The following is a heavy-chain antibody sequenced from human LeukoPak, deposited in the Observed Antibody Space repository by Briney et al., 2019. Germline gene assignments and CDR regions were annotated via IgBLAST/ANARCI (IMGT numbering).Heavy chain of an antibody. Sequence: PGASLRLSCAASGFTFSSYAMSWVRQAPGKGLEWVSAISGSGGSTYYADSVKGRFTISRDNSKNTLYLQMNSLRAEDTAVYYCAKKPVGRAAGSYFDYWGQGTLVTVSS. CDR3: AKKPVGRAAGSYFDY. CDR1: GFTFSSYA. CDR2: ISGSGGST. J-gene: IGHJ4*02. V-gene: IGHV3-23*01. D-gene: IGHD6-13*01.